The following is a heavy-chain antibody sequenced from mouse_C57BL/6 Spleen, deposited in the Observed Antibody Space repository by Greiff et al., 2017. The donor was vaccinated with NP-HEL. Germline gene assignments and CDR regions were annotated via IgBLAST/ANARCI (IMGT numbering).Heavy chain of an antibody. CDR3: ARDEDDGPYFDY. Sequence: EVMLVESGGGLVKPGGSLKLSCAASGFTFSSYAMSWVRQTPEKRLEWVATISDGGSYTYYPDNVKGRFTISRDNAKNNLYLQMSHLKSEDTAMYYCARDEDDGPYFDYWGQGTTLTVSS. D-gene: IGHD2-3*01. V-gene: IGHV5-4*01. CDR1: GFTFSSYA. J-gene: IGHJ2*01. CDR2: ISDGGSYT.